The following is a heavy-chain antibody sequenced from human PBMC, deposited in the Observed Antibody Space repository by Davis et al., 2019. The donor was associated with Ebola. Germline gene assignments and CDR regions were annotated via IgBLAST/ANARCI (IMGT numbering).Heavy chain of an antibody. CDR1: GFTFSNAW. J-gene: IGHJ4*02. V-gene: IGHV3-15*07. D-gene: IGHD6-19*01. CDR3: TTDGSNAWPY. CDR2: IKRRADGGTT. Sequence: PGGSLRLSCAASGFTFSNAWMNWVRQAPGKGLEWVGRIKRRADGGTTDYAAPVKGRFTISRDDSKNTLYLQMNSLKTEDTAVYYCTTDGSNAWPYWGQGTLVTVSS.